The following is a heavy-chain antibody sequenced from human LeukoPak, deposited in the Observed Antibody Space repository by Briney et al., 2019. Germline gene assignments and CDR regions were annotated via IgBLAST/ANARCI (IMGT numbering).Heavy chain of an antibody. Sequence: SETLSLTCAAYGGSFSGYYWSWIRQPPGKGLEWIGEINHSGSTNYNPSLKSRVTISVDTSKNQFSLKLSSVTAADTAVYYCARGQTRWDYWGQGTLVTVSS. J-gene: IGHJ4*02. CDR1: GGSFSGYY. V-gene: IGHV4-34*01. CDR2: INHSGST. D-gene: IGHD2-15*01. CDR3: ARGQTRWDY.